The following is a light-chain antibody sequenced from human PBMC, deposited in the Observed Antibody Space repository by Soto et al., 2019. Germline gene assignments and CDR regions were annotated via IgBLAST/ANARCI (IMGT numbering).Light chain of an antibody. V-gene: IGKV3D-20*02. J-gene: IGKJ5*01. Sequence: EILLTQSPGTLSLSPGDRATLSCRASQSLGSGYLAWYRQKPGQAPRILIYAASSRATGVPDRFSGSGSGTDFSLTISRLEPEDFAVYYCQQRSNWPPITFGQGTRLEIK. CDR3: QQRSNWPPIT. CDR2: AAS. CDR1: QSLGSGY.